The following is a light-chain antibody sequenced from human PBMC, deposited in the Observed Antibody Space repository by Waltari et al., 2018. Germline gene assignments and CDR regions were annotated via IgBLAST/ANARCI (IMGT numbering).Light chain of an antibody. V-gene: IGLV2-8*01. J-gene: IGLJ3*02. CDR3: SSYAGTKPRV. CDR1: SSDIGYYNY. Sequence: QSALTQPPSASGSLGQSVTISCTGTSSDIGYYNYVSWHQQHPGKAPTVIIYEVSKRPSGVPVRCSSSKSIKTAPLTVSGLQAEDEADYYCSSYAGTKPRVFGGGTKLTVL. CDR2: EVS.